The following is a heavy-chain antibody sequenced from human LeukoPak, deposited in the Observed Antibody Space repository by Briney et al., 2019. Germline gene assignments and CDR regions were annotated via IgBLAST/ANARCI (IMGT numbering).Heavy chain of an antibody. Sequence: GRSLRLSCAASGFTFSSYALHWVRQAPGKGLEWVAVISYDGSNQYYADSVKGRFTISRDNSKNTLYLQMNSLRAEDTAVYYCAKDIAQGYTFGSIEQDYWGQGTLVTVSS. D-gene: IGHD5-18*01. CDR1: GFTFSSYA. J-gene: IGHJ4*02. CDR2: ISYDGSNQ. V-gene: IGHV3-30-3*01. CDR3: AKDIAQGYTFGSIEQDY.